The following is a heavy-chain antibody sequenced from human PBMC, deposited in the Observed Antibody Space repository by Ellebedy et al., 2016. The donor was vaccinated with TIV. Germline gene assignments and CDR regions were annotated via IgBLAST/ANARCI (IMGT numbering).Heavy chain of an antibody. CDR3: ARNSGSGLDY. CDR2: INPSAGST. D-gene: IGHD1-26*01. Sequence: ASVKVSCKASGYSFTTLYLHWVRQAPGQGLEWIGFINPSAGSTSYTQKFRGRVTMTRDTSTSTVYMELSNLGSEDTAVYYCARNSGSGLDYWGQGTLVTVSS. J-gene: IGHJ4*02. CDR1: GYSFTTLY. V-gene: IGHV1-46*01.